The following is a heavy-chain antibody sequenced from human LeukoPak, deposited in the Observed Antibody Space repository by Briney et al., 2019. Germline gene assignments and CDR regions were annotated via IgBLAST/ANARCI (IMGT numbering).Heavy chain of an antibody. Sequence: SEALSLTCTVSGGSISGYYWSWIRQPPGKGLEWIGYIYYSGSTNYNPSLKSRVTISVDTSKNQFSLKLSSVSAADTAVYYCARGDSSTWVYWGQGTLVTVSS. CDR3: ARGDSSTWVY. CDR2: IYYSGST. D-gene: IGHD6-6*01. CDR1: GGSISGYY. V-gene: IGHV4-59*01. J-gene: IGHJ4*02.